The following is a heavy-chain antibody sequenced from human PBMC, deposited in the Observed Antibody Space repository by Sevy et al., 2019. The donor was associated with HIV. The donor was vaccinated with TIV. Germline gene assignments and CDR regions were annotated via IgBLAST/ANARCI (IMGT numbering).Heavy chain of an antibody. J-gene: IGHJ4*02. D-gene: IGHD3-22*01. CDR1: EFRFSDFA. V-gene: IGHV3-30*14. CDR3: ARKYDSSGYFDY. CDR2: ISYDGKRT. Sequence: GGSLRLSCAASEFRFSDFAMHWVRQAPGKGLEWVAFISYDGKRTKYADSVKGRFTISRDDSKNSLYLQLNSLRAEDTAIYYCARKYDSSGYFDYWGQGTLVTVSS.